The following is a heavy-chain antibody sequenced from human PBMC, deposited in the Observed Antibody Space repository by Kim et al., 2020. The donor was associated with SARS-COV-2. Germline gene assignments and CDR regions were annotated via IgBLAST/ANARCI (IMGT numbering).Heavy chain of an antibody. CDR1: GGSIGSSY. D-gene: IGHD3-22*01. V-gene: IGHV4-59*01. Sequence: SETLSLTCTVSGGSIGSSYWSWIRQPPRKGLEYIGDIDYSGSNDYNPSLKSRVTLSVDTSKNQLSLRLTSVTPADTAIYYCASGAPIIVDWGQGTLVTVSS. J-gene: IGHJ4*02. CDR3: ASGAPIIVD. CDR2: IDYSGSN.